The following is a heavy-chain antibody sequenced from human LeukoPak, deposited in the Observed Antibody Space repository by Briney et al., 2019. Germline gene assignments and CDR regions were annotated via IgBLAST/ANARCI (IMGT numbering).Heavy chain of an antibody. CDR2: MKHDGSEF. CDR3: ARDRRDGHNLLDY. CDR1: GFTFSSYW. V-gene: IGHV3-7*01. Sequence: GGSLRLSCAASGFTFSSYWMSWVRQAPGKGLEWVANMKHDGSEFYYADSVRGRFTISRDHDKNALYLQMNNLRAEDTSVYYCARDRRDGHNLLDYWGQGTLVTVSS. J-gene: IGHJ4*02. D-gene: IGHD5-24*01.